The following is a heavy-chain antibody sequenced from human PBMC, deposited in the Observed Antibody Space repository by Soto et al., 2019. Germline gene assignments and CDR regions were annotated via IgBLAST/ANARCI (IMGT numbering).Heavy chain of an antibody. CDR1: GGSFSVYY. CDR2: INHSGST. CDR3: ARTGYSSGWYTAAFDI. Sequence: SETLSLTCAVYGGSFSVYYWSWIRQPPGKGLEWIGEINHSGSTNYNPSLKSRVTISVDTSKNQFSLKLSSVTAADTAVYYCARTGYSSGWYTAAFDIWGQGTMVTV. J-gene: IGHJ3*02. V-gene: IGHV4-34*01. D-gene: IGHD6-19*01.